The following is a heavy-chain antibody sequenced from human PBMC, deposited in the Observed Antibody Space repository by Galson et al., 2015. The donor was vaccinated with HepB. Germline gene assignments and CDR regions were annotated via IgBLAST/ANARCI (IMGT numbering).Heavy chain of an antibody. J-gene: IGHJ6*03. V-gene: IGHV1-18*04. Sequence: SVKVSCKASGYTFTSYGISWVRRAPGQGLEWMGWISAYNGNTNYAQELQGRVTMTTDTSTSTAYMELRSLRSDDTAVYYCARTWGSGYYYYYMDVWGKGTTVTVSS. CDR3: ARTWGSGYYYYYMDV. CDR2: ISAYNGNT. D-gene: IGHD7-27*01. CDR1: GYTFTSYG.